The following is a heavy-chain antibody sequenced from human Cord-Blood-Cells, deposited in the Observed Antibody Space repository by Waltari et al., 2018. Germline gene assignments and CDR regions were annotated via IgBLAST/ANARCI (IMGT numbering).Heavy chain of an antibody. CDR3: ARRAARLRGDFDY. CDR1: GYSFTSYW. V-gene: IGHV5-51*01. Sequence: EVQLVQSGAEVKKPGESLKISCKGSGYSFTSYWIGWVRQMPGKGLEWVGVTLSGDSETRYSPSFQGQVTLAADKSISTAYREWIGLKASDTAMDYCARRAARLRGDFDYWGQGTLVTVSS. CDR2: TLSGDSET. D-gene: IGHD6-6*01. J-gene: IGHJ4*02.